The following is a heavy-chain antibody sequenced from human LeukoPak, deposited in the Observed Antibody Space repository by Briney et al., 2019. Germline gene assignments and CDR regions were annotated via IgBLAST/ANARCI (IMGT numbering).Heavy chain of an antibody. V-gene: IGHV3-23*01. CDR2: ISGSGGST. D-gene: IGHD1-26*01. Sequence: GGSLSPSVAAPGFTFSSYAMSWVRQAPGKGLEWVSAISGSGGSTYYADSVKGRFTISRDNSKNTLYLQMNSLRAEDTAVYYCAKEWELLAFDYWGQGTLVTVSS. J-gene: IGHJ4*02. CDR3: AKEWELLAFDY. CDR1: GFTFSSYA.